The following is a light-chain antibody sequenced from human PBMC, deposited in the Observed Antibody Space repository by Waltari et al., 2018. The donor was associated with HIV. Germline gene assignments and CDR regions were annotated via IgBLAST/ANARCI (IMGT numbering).Light chain of an antibody. CDR2: NSN. CDR1: RFNIGSNS. J-gene: IGLJ2*01. CDR3: AAWDDNLNGL. V-gene: IGLV1-44*01. Sequence: QSGLTQPPSASGTPGQRVTISCSGGRFNIGSNSVTWYQQLPGAAPRLLIYNSNQRPSGVPDRFSGSKSGTSASLAISGLQSEDEADYYCAAWDDNLNGLFGGGTKLTVL.